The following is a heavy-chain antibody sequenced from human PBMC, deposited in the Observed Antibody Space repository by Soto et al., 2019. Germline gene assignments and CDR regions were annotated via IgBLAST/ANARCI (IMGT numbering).Heavy chain of an antibody. CDR3: ARGSSRGSENKYGFFEL. D-gene: IGHD3-10*01. J-gene: IGHJ3*01. CDR2: ISNTDSTI. CDR1: AFTFSDYY. Sequence: QVQLVESGGGLVKPGGSLRLSCAASAFTFSDYYMSWIRQAPGKGLEWVSYISNTDSTIYYTDSVKGRFTLSRDSAKNSLYLQINSLRAEDTAVYYCARGSSRGSENKYGFFELWGQGTMVKVS. V-gene: IGHV3-11*01.